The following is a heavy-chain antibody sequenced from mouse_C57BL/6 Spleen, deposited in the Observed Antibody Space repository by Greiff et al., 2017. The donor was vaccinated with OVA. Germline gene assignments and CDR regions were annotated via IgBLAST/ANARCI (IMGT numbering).Heavy chain of an antibody. CDR2: INPNNGGT. Sequence: VQLQQSGPELVKPGASVKISCKASGYTFTDYYMNWVKQSHGKSLEWIGDINPNNGGTSYNQKFKGKATLTVDKSSSTAYMELRSLTSEDSAVYYCARQYYSNYFDYWGQGTTLTVSS. V-gene: IGHV1-26*01. D-gene: IGHD2-5*01. J-gene: IGHJ2*01. CDR3: ARQYYSNYFDY. CDR1: GYTFTDYY.